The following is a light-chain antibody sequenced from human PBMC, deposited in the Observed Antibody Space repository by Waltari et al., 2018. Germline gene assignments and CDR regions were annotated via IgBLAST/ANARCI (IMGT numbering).Light chain of an antibody. CDR3: QQYIDWPLT. V-gene: IGKV3-15*01. CDR1: QSVISS. J-gene: IGKJ4*01. Sequence: EIVMTQSPATLSVSPGERVTLSCRASQSVISSLAWYQQKPGQAPKVLIYRASTRATGIPARFSGSGSGTEFTLTISSLQSEDFAVYYCQQYIDWPLTFGGGTKVRSN. CDR2: RAS.